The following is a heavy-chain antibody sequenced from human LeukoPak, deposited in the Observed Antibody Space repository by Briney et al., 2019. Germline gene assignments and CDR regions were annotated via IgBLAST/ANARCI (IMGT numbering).Heavy chain of an antibody. J-gene: IGHJ4*02. V-gene: IGHV4-34*01. D-gene: IGHD2-21*02. Sequence: SETLSLTCTVSGGSISSYYWSWLRQPPPKGLEWIGEINHSGSTNYNPSLKSQVTISVDTSKIPFSLKLSSVTAADTAVYYCARAYCGGDCYVYFDYWGQGTLVTVSS. CDR3: ARAYCGGDCYVYFDY. CDR2: INHSGST. CDR1: GGSISSYY.